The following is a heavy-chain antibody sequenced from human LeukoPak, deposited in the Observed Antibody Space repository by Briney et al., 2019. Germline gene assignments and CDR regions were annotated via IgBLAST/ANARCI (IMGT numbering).Heavy chain of an antibody. CDR2: IYYRGST. J-gene: IGHJ4*02. Sequence: SETLSLTCTVSGGSFSSSHYFWGWIRQPPGKGLEWVGSIYYRGSTYFNPSLKSRVTISVDTSKNQFSLKLSSVTAADTAVYYCAKQPSIAAAGTGYWGRGILVTVSS. CDR3: AKQPSIAAAGTGY. V-gene: IGHV4-39*01. D-gene: IGHD6-13*01. CDR1: GGSFSSSHYF.